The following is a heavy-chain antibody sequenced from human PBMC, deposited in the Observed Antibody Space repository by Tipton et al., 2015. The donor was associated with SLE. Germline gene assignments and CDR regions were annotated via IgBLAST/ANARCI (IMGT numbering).Heavy chain of an antibody. Sequence: GLVKPSETLSLTCTVSGGSISSSSHYWAWIRQPPGKGLEWIGSIYYSGSIYYNPSLKSRVTISVDTSKNQFSLKLSSVTAADTAVYYCARDPLGSSWPFDYWGQGTLVTVSS. CDR1: GGSISSSSHY. V-gene: IGHV4-39*02. CDR2: IYYSGSI. D-gene: IGHD6-13*01. J-gene: IGHJ4*02. CDR3: ARDPLGSSWPFDY.